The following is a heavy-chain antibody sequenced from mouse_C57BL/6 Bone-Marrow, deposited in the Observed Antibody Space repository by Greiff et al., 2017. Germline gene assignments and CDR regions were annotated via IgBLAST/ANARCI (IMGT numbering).Heavy chain of an antibody. CDR1: GYTFTSYW. J-gene: IGHJ4*01. D-gene: IGHD1-1*01. CDR3: TTSYYYGSVMDY. Sequence: VQLQQSGTVLARPGASVKMSCKTSGYTFTSYWMHWVKQRPGQGLEWIGAIYPGNSDTSYNQKFKGKAKLTAVTSASPAYMELSSLTNEDSAVYYCTTSYYYGSVMDYWGQGTSVTVSS. V-gene: IGHV1-5*01. CDR2: IYPGNSDT.